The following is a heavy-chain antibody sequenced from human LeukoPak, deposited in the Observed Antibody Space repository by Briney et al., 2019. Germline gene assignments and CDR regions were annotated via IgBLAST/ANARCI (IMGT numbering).Heavy chain of an antibody. Sequence: SETLSLTCTVSGGSISSGDYYWSWIRQPPGKGLEWIGYIYYSGSTYYNPSLKSRVTISVDTSKNQFSLKLSSVTAADTAVYYCARVSLTASPKAPDYFDYWGQGTLVTVSS. CDR2: IYYSGST. V-gene: IGHV4-30-4*01. D-gene: IGHD2-21*02. CDR3: ARVSLTASPKAPDYFDY. J-gene: IGHJ4*02. CDR1: GGSISSGDYY.